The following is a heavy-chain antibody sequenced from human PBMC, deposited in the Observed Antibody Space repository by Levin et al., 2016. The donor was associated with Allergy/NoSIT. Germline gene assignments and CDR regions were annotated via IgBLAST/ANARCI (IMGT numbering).Heavy chain of an antibody. V-gene: IGHV3-30-3*01. J-gene: IGHJ4*02. CDR3: ARAFSDGSSSSLDY. D-gene: IGHD6-13*01. CDR1: GFTFSSYA. CDR2: ISYDGSNK. Sequence: GESLKISCAASGFTFSSYAMHWVRQAPGKGLEWVAVISYDGSNKYYADSVKGRFTISRDNSKNTLYLQMNSLRAEDTAVYYCARAFSDGSSSSLDYWGQGTLVTVSS.